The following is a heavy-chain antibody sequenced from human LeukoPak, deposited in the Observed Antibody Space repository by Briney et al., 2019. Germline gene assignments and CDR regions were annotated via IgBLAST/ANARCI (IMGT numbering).Heavy chain of an antibody. V-gene: IGHV3-53*01. CDR3: ARAIVGASRWYFDL. CDR1: GFTVSSNY. Sequence: GESLRLSCAASGFTVSSNYMSWVRQAPGKGLEWVSVIYSGGSTYYADSVKGRFTISRDNSKSALYLQMNSLRADDTAVYYCARAIVGASRWYFDLWGRGTLVTVSS. J-gene: IGHJ2*01. CDR2: IYSGGST. D-gene: IGHD1-26*01.